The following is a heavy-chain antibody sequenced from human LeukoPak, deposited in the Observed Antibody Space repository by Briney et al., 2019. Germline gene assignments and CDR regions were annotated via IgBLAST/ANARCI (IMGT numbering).Heavy chain of an antibody. V-gene: IGHV3-21*01. CDR3: ARESVVVVDY. Sequence: GGSLRLSCAASGFTFSSYSMTWVRQAPGKGLEWVSSISSSSSYIYYADSVKGRFTISRDNAKNSLYLQMNSLRAEDTAVYYCARESVVVVDYWGQGTLVTVSS. CDR1: GFTFSSYS. J-gene: IGHJ4*02. D-gene: IGHD2-15*01. CDR2: ISSSSSYI.